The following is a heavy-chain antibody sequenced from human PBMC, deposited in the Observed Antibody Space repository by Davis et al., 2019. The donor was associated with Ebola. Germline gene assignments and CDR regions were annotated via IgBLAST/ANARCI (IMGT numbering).Heavy chain of an antibody. CDR1: DYSISSGYY. V-gene: IGHV4-38-2*02. J-gene: IGHJ4*02. CDR2: INHSGST. CDR3: ARGLTYYYDSSGYY. Sequence: SETLSLTCTVSDYSISSGYYWGWIRQPPGKGLEWIGEINHSGSTNYNPSLKSRVTISVDTSKNQFSLKLSSVTVADTAVYYCARGLTYYYDSSGYYWGQGTLVTVSS. D-gene: IGHD3-22*01.